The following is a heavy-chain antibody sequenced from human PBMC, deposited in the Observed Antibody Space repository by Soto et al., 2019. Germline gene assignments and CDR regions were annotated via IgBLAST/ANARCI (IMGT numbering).Heavy chain of an antibody. V-gene: IGHV4-39*01. D-gene: IGHD6-6*01. J-gene: IGHJ4*02. CDR1: GDSISSRDHY. Sequence: SETLSLTCTVSGDSISSRDHYWGWIRQPPGKGLEWIGTIYYSGSTYYNPSLTSRVTISVDTSKNQFSLKLSSVTAADTAVYYCARQVAARLPIDSWGQGTLVTVSS. CDR3: ARQVAARLPIDS. CDR2: IYYSGST.